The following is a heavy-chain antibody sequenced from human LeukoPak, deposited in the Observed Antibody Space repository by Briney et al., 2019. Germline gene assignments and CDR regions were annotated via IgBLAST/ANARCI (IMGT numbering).Heavy chain of an antibody. CDR1: GYTFSIYG. CDR2: ISAYNGNT. Sequence: GASVKVSCKASGYTFSIYGVSWVRRAPGQGLEWVAWISAYNGNTNYAQKFQGRVTMTTDTSTSTAYMELRSLRSDDTAVYYCARGGYSYGYMGYFDYWGQGTLVTVSS. J-gene: IGHJ4*02. D-gene: IGHD5-18*01. CDR3: ARGGYSYGYMGYFDY. V-gene: IGHV1-18*01.